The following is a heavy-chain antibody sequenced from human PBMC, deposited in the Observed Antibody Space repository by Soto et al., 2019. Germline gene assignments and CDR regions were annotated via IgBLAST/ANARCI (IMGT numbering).Heavy chain of an antibody. CDR1: GASVSSTYW. V-gene: IGHV4-4*02. CDR2: INHRGSA. CDR3: ARYNAASGTYYFDF. J-gene: IGHJ4*02. Sequence: SETLSLTCAVSGASVSSTYWWSWVRQPPGKGPEWIGEINHRGSANYNPSLKSRVTISVDISKSQFSLRLTSVTAADTAVYYRARYNAASGTYYFDFWGQGALVTVS. D-gene: IGHD6-13*01.